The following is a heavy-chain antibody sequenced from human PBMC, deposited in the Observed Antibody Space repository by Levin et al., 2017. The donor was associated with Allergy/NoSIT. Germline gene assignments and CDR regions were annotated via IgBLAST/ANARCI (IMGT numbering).Heavy chain of an antibody. CDR1: GFTFSSYA. Sequence: PGGSLRLSCAASGFTFSSYAMSWVRQAPGKGLEWVSAISGSGGSTYYADSVKGRFTISRDNSKNTLYLQMNSLRAEDTAVYYCAKGVGDYYGSGSYYNVGYWGQGTLVTVSS. D-gene: IGHD3-10*01. J-gene: IGHJ4*02. CDR3: AKGVGDYYGSGSYYNVGY. V-gene: IGHV3-23*01. CDR2: ISGSGGST.